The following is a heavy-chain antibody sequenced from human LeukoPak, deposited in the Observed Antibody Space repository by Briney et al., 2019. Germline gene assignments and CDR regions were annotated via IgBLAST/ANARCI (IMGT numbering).Heavy chain of an antibody. V-gene: IGHV4-39*01. CDR3: AFCSSGWYRSYIDF. CDR1: GGSINNYNYY. J-gene: IGHJ4*02. Sequence: PSETLSLTCSVSGGSINNYNYYWGWIRQPPGKGLEWIGSIYYSGSTYHNPSLKSRVTMSVDTSKNQVSLELSSVTAADTAVYYCAFCSSGWYRSYIDFWGQGTLVTVSS. D-gene: IGHD6-19*01. CDR2: IYYSGST.